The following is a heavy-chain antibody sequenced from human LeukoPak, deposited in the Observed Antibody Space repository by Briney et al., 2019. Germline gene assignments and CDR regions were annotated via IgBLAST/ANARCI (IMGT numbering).Heavy chain of an antibody. CDR3: ARHEGYASSWYRGAFDI. Sequence: SETLSLTCTVSGGSISSYYWSWIRQPPGKGLECIGYGYYSGSTNYNPSLKSRVTISVDTSKNQFSLKLSSVTAADTAMYYCARHEGYASSWYRGAFDIRGQGTMVTVSS. V-gene: IGHV4-59*01. CDR1: GGSISSYY. J-gene: IGHJ3*02. CDR2: GYYSGST. D-gene: IGHD6-13*01.